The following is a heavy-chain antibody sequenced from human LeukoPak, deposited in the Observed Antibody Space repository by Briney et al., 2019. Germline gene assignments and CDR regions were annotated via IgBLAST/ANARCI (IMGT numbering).Heavy chain of an antibody. CDR1: GGSFSGYY. D-gene: IGHD1-26*01. J-gene: IGHJ4*02. Sequence: SSETLSLTCAVYGGSFSGYYWSWIRQPPGKGLDWIGEIIHSGGTYYNPSLKSRVTISVDTSKNQFSLNLNSINAADTAVYYCARGLGGSYYFDHWGQGTLVTVSS. CDR2: IIHSGGT. CDR3: ARGLGGSYYFDH. V-gene: IGHV4-34*01.